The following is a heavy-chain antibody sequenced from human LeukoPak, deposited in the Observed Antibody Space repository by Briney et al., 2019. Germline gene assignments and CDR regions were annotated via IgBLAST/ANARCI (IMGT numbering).Heavy chain of an antibody. CDR1: GFTFSSYG. CDR3: AKEYPVAAIDVFDI. J-gene: IGHJ3*02. CDR2: ISYDGSNK. V-gene: IGHV3-30*18. Sequence: GGSLRLSCEASGFTFSSYGMHWVRQAPGKGLEWVAVISYDGSNKYYADSVKGRFTISRDNSKNTLYLQMNSLRAEDTAVYYCAKEYPVAAIDVFDIWGQGTMVTVSS. D-gene: IGHD6-19*01.